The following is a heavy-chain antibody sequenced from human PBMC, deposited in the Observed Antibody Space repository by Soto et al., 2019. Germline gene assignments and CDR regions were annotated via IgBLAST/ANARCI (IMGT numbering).Heavy chain of an antibody. Sequence: PSETLSLTCAVSGYSISSGYYWGWIRQPPGKGLEWIGSIYHSGSTYYNPSLKSRVTISVDTSKNQFSLKLSSVTAADTAVYYCEGTHPYYFDYCGQGTLVIVSS. J-gene: IGHJ4*02. CDR2: IYHSGST. CDR3: EGTHPYYFDY. V-gene: IGHV4-38-2*01. CDR1: GYSISSGYY.